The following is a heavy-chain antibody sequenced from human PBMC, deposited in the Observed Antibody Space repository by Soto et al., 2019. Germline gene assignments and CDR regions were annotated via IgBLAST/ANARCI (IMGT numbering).Heavy chain of an antibody. Sequence: GGSLRLSCAASGFTFSSYGMHWVRQAPGKGLEWVAVIWYDGSNKYYADSVKGRFTISRDNSKNTLYLQMNSLRAEDTAVYYCARGRVGYNSNFDYWGQGTLVTVSS. D-gene: IGHD5-12*01. CDR3: ARGRVGYNSNFDY. CDR2: IWYDGSNK. V-gene: IGHV3-33*01. J-gene: IGHJ4*02. CDR1: GFTFSSYG.